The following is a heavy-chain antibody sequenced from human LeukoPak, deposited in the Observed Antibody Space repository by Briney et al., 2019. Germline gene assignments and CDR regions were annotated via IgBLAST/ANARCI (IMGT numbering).Heavy chain of an antibody. CDR3: ARPPYFDFWSGFYNDNYYYMEV. V-gene: IGHV3-23*01. J-gene: IGHJ6*03. CDR1: GFTFSSYA. D-gene: IGHD3-3*01. Sequence: PGGSLRLSCAASGFTFSSYAMIWVRQAPGKGLEWVSAISGSGGSTFYADSVKGRFTVSRDNANNTLFLQMNSLRAEDTAVYYCARPPYFDFWSGFYNDNYYYMEVWGRGTPVTVSS. CDR2: ISGSGGST.